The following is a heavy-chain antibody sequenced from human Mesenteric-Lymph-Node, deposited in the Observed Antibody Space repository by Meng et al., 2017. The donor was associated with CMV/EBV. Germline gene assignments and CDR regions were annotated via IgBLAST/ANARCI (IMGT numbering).Heavy chain of an antibody. CDR2: ISFDGSND. Sequence: GGSLRLSCEASGFTFNTYAIHWVRQAPGKGLEWVAEISFDGSNDYYTDSAKGRFAVSRDNSMNTLWLQMNSLRIDDTGVYYCARETTGLDYWGQGTLVTVSS. CDR3: ARETTGLDY. J-gene: IGHJ4*02. D-gene: IGHD4-17*01. V-gene: IGHV3-30*09. CDR1: GFTFNTYA.